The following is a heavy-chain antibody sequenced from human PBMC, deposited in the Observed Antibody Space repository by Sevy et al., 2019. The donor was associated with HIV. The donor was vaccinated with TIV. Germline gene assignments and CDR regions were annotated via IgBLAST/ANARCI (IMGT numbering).Heavy chain of an antibody. CDR1: GFTFSSYA. CDR2: ISGSGGST. V-gene: IGHV3-23*01. Sequence: GGSLRLSCAASGFTFSSYAMSWVRQAPGKGLEWVSAISGSGGSTYYADSVKGRFTISRNNSKNTLYLQMNSLRAEDTAVYYCAKPTNWNYRVYWGQGTLVTVSS. CDR3: AKPTNWNYRVY. D-gene: IGHD1-7*01. J-gene: IGHJ4*02.